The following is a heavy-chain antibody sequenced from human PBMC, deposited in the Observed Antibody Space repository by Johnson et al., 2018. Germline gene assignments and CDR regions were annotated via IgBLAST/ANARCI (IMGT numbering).Heavy chain of an antibody. Sequence: VQLVQAGAEVKKPRESLEICCEGSGYRFSNYWIGWVRQMPGKGLEWMGIIFPGDSDTRYSPSVQGQVPISADKSLSTAYPQWSSLKASDTAMYYCARPPAPGSGDAFDSWGQGTMVTVSS. CDR3: ARPPAPGSGDAFDS. V-gene: IGHV5-51*01. CDR1: GYRFSNYW. J-gene: IGHJ3*02. D-gene: IGHD1-14*01. CDR2: IFPGDSDT.